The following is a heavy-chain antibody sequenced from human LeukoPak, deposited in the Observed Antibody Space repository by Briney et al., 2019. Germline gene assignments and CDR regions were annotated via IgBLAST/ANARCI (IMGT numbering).Heavy chain of an antibody. Sequence: GGSLRLSCAASGFTFSSYGMHWVRQAPGKGLEWVAVIWYDGSNKYYADSVKGRFTISRDNSKNTLYLQMGSLRAEDMAVYYCARGSLEMATIDYWGQGTLVTVSS. D-gene: IGHD5-24*01. J-gene: IGHJ4*02. V-gene: IGHV3-33*01. CDR1: GFTFSSYG. CDR2: IWYDGSNK. CDR3: ARGSLEMATIDY.